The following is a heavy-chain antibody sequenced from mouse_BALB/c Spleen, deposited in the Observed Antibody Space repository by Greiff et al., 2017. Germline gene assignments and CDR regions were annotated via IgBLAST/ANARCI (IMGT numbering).Heavy chain of an antibody. CDR3: ANYYVYGYAMDY. Sequence: QVHVKQSGPELVKPGASVKMSCKASGYTFTDYVISWVKQRTGQGLEWIGEIYPGSGNTYYNEKFKGKATLTADKSSNTAYMQLSSLTSEDSAVYFCANYYVYGYAMDYWGQGTSVTVSS. V-gene: IGHV1-77*01. D-gene: IGHD1-2*01. CDR1: GYTFTDYV. J-gene: IGHJ4*01. CDR2: IYPGSGNT.